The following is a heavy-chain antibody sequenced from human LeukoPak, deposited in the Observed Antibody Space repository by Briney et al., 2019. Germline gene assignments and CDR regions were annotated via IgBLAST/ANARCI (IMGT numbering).Heavy chain of an antibody. CDR3: AREREPGGVVGVVYYYYYGMDV. V-gene: IGHV3-30*10. Sequence: GGCLRVSCAAPGFIFNRDDVCWVRQAPRKRLGCVSMIASVGNVRYNTDSVKGRFNISRDKSKNTLYLQMNALSVDDTAVYYCAREREPGGVVGVVYYYYYGMDVWGQGTTVTVSS. CDR2: IASVGNVR. CDR1: GFIFNRDD. J-gene: IGHJ6*02. D-gene: IGHD2-2*01.